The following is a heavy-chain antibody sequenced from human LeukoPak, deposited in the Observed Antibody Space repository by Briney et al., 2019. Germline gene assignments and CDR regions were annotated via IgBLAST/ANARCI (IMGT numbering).Heavy chain of an antibody. Sequence: SETLSLTCTVSGDSVSGISFYWSWIRQPPGKGLEWIGFIYDSEGTNYNPSLKSRVTISVDTSKNQFSLKLSSVTAADTAVYYCAREGGGRYYFDSSGYYRYFDYWGQGTLVTVSS. V-gene: IGHV4-61*01. CDR3: AREGGGRYYFDSSGYYRYFDY. J-gene: IGHJ4*02. D-gene: IGHD3-22*01. CDR2: IYDSEGT. CDR1: GDSVSGISFY.